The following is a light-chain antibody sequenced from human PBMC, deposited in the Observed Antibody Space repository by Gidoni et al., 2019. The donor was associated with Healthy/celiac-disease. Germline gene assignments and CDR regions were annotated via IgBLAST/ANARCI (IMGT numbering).Light chain of an antibody. CDR3: AAWDDSLSGWV. CDR1: SSNIGSNY. Sequence: QSVLTQPHSASGTPGQGVTISCSGSSSNIGSNYVYWYQQLPGTAPKLLIYRNNQLASGVPDRFSGSKSGTSASLAISGLRSEDEADYYCAAWDDSLSGWVFGGGTKLTVL. J-gene: IGLJ3*02. CDR2: RNN. V-gene: IGLV1-47*01.